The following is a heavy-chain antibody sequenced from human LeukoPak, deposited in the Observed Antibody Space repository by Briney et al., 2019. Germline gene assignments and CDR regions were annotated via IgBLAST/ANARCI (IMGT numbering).Heavy chain of an antibody. CDR2: IKQDGSEK. D-gene: IGHD3-3*01. V-gene: IGHV3-7*01. CDR3: ARGLGGLLEWLWFLDY. J-gene: IGHJ4*02. CDR1: GFTFSSYW. Sequence: GGSLRLSCAASGFTFSSYWMSWVRQASGKGLEWVANIKQDGSEKYYVDSVKGRFTISRDNAKNSLYLQMNSLRAEDTAVYYCARGLGGLLEWLWFLDYWGQGTLVTVSS.